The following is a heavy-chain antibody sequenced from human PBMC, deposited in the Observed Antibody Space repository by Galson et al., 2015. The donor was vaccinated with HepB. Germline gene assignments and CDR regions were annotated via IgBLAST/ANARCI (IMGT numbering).Heavy chain of an antibody. CDR1: GFTFSSYA. Sequence: SLRLSCAAYGFTFSSYAMHWVRQAPGKGLEWVAVISYDGTNESYADSVKGRFTISRDNSKNTVSLQMNSLTVEDAAVYYCARVPAYGDFIPRYFDSWGQGTLVTVSS. J-gene: IGHJ4*02. V-gene: IGHV3-30-3*01. CDR2: ISYDGTNE. CDR3: ARVPAYGDFIPRYFDS. D-gene: IGHD4-17*01.